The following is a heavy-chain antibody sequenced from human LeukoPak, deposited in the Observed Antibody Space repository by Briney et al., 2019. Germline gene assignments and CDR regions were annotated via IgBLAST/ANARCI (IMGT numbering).Heavy chain of an antibody. Sequence: SEALSLTCTVSGGSISSYYWSWIRQPPGKGLEWIGYIYYSGSTNYNPSLKSRVTISVDTSKNQFSLKLSSVTAADTAVYYCARQVFTMVLYYMDVWGKGTTVTVSS. CDR1: GGSISSYY. D-gene: IGHD4/OR15-4a*01. CDR3: ARQVFTMVLYYMDV. CDR2: IYYSGST. V-gene: IGHV4-59*01. J-gene: IGHJ6*03.